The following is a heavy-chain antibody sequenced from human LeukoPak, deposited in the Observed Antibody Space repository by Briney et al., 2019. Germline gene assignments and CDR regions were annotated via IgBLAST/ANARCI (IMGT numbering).Heavy chain of an antibody. Sequence: SETLSLTCSVSGGSISSYYWSWIRRPPGKGLEWIGYIYYSGSTNYNPSLKSRVTISVDTSKNQFSLKLSSVTAADTAVYYCASGLVLLRFGELLRLAPFDYWGQGTLVTVSS. J-gene: IGHJ4*02. D-gene: IGHD3-10*01. CDR2: IYYSGST. CDR3: ASGLVLLRFGELLRLAPFDY. V-gene: IGHV4-59*08. CDR1: GGSISSYY.